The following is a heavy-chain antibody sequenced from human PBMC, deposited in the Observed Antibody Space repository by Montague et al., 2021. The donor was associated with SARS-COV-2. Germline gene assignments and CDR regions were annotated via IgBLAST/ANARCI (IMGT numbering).Heavy chain of an antibody. CDR2: IYYSGTT. J-gene: IGHJ5*02. Sequence: SETLSLTCTVSAGAIRDTDYFWGWIRQPPGKGLECIGSIYYSGTTYHXXXVKSRVTISVDTSKNQFSLKLSSVTAADTAVYFCARHRDNLGSLNWFAPWGQGTLVTVSS. CDR3: ARHRDNLGSLNWFAP. CDR1: AGAIRDTDYF. D-gene: IGHD3-16*01. V-gene: IGHV4-39*01.